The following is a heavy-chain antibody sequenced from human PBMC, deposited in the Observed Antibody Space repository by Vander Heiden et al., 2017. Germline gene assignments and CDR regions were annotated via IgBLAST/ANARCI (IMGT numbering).Heavy chain of an antibody. V-gene: IGHV4-59*01. CDR1: GGPISSYY. D-gene: IGHD6-19*01. CDR3: ARAGYSSLLAFDI. Sequence: QVQLQESGPGLVKPSEPLSPTCTVSGGPISSYYWSWIRQPPGKGLEWIGYIYYSGSTNYNPSLKSRVTISVDTSKNQFSLKLSSVTAADTAVYYCARAGYSSLLAFDIWGQGTMVTVSS. J-gene: IGHJ3*02. CDR2: IYYSGST.